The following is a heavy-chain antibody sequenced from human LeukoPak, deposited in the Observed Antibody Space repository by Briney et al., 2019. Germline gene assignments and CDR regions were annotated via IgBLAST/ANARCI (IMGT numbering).Heavy chain of an antibody. CDR2: IYSGTI. D-gene: IGHD3-16*02. CDR1: GFTVSSNS. Sequence: GGSLRLSCTVSGFTVSSNSMSWVRQAPGKGLEWVSFIYSGTIHYSDSVKGRFTISRDNAKNSLFLQMNSLRAEDTAVYYCARGSFLITFGGFIGWGQGTLVTVSS. J-gene: IGHJ4*02. V-gene: IGHV3-53*01. CDR3: ARGSFLITFGGFIG.